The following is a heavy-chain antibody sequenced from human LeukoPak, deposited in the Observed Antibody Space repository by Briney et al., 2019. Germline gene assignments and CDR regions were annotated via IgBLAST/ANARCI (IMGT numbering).Heavy chain of an antibody. CDR3: AGIPSRRWYFDL. D-gene: IGHD2-2*02. V-gene: IGHV4-59*08. CDR2: IYYSGST. CDR1: GGSISSYY. J-gene: IGHJ2*01. Sequence: PSETLSLTCTVSGGSISSYYWRWIRQPPGKGLEWIGYIYYSGSTNYNPSLKSRVTISVKTSKNQFSLKLSSVTAAGTAVYDCAGIPSRRWYFDLWGRGTLVTVSS.